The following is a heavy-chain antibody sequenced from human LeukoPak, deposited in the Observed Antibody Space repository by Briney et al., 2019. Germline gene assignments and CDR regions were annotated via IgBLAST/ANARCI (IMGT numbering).Heavy chain of an antibody. CDR3: ARGFRYFDY. Sequence: PSETLSLTCTVSGGSISSGSYYWSWIRQPAGKGLEWIGRIYTSGSTNYNPSLKSRVTISVDTSKNQFSLKLSSVTAAGTAVYYCARGFRYFDYWGQGTLVTVSS. D-gene: IGHD3-3*01. CDR2: IYTSGST. CDR1: GGSISSGSYY. J-gene: IGHJ4*02. V-gene: IGHV4-61*02.